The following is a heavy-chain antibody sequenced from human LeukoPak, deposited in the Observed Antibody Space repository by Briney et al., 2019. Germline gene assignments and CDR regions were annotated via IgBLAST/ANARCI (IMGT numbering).Heavy chain of an antibody. J-gene: IGHJ4*02. V-gene: IGHV1-2*02. CDR1: GYTFTGYY. D-gene: IGHD6-19*01. CDR3: ARGYSSGWYPEPKNFDY. CDR2: INPNSGGT. Sequence: GASVTVSCKASGYTFTGYYMHWVRQAPGQGLEWMGWINPNSGGTNYAQKFQGRVTMTRDTSISTAYMELSRLRSDDTAVYYCARGYSSGWYPEPKNFDYWGQGTLVTVSS.